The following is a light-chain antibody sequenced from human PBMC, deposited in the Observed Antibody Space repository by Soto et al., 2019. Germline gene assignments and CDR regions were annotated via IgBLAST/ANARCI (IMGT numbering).Light chain of an antibody. V-gene: IGKV3-15*01. J-gene: IGKJ2*01. CDR1: QSISSS. CDR3: QQYNDWRYT. Sequence: EIVMTQSPATLSVSPGERATLSCRASQSISSSLAWYQLKPGQAPRLLIYGASTRATGIPARFSGSGSGTEFTLTISSLQSEDFAVYYCQQYNDWRYTFGQGTKLEI. CDR2: GAS.